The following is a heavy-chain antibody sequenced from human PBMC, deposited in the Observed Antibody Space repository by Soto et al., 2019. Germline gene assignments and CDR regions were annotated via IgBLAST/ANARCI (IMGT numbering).Heavy chain of an antibody. J-gene: IGHJ6*02. CDR3: ARDQPDRTGAHDYYYGMDV. Sequence: SQTLSLTCAISGDSVSSNSAAWNWIRQSPSRGLEWLGRTYYRSKWYNDYAVSVKSRITINPDTSKNQFSLQLNSVTPENTAVYYCARDQPDRTGAHDYYYGMDVWGQGTTVTVSS. CDR2: TYYRSKWYN. CDR1: GDSVSSNSAA. V-gene: IGHV6-1*01. D-gene: IGHD7-27*01.